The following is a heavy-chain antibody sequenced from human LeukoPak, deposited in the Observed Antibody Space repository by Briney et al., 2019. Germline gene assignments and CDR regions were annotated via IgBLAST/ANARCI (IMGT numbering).Heavy chain of an antibody. V-gene: IGHV1-69*13. CDR3: ARVGRYCSSTSCYRPDWYFDL. CDR2: IIPIFGTA. D-gene: IGHD2-2*01. CDR1: GGTFSSYA. J-gene: IGHJ2*01. Sequence: SVKVSCKASGGTFSSYAISWVRQAPGQGLEWMGGIIPIFGTANYAQKFQGRVTITADESTSTAYMELSSLRSEDTAVYYCARVGRYCSSTSCYRPDWYFDLWGRGTLVTVSS.